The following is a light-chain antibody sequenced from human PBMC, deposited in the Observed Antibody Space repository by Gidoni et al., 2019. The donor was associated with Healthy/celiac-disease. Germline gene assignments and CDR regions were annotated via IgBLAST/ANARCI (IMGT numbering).Light chain of an antibody. CDR3: SSYTSSSTWV. CDR2: EVS. V-gene: IGLV2-14*01. J-gene: IGLJ3*02. Sequence: QSALTQPDSVSGSPGQSITISCTGTSSDVGGYNCVSWYQQHPGKAPKLMIYEVSNRSSGVSNRFSGSKSGNTASLTISELQAEDEADYYCSSYTSSSTWVFGGGTKLTVL. CDR1: SSDVGGYNC.